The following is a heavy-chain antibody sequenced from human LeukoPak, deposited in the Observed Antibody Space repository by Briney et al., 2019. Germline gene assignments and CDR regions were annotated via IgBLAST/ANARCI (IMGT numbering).Heavy chain of an antibody. CDR1: GDSISSSSYY. CDR2: IYYSGST. CDR3: ARHSHDYGDYYFDY. D-gene: IGHD4-17*01. J-gene: IGHJ4*02. V-gene: IGHV4-39*01. Sequence: PSETLSLTCTVSGDSISSSSYYWGWVRQPPGKGLEWIGSIYYSGSTYYSPSLKSRVTISVDTSKNQFSLKLTFVTAADTAVYYCARHSHDYGDYYFDYWGQGTLVTVSS.